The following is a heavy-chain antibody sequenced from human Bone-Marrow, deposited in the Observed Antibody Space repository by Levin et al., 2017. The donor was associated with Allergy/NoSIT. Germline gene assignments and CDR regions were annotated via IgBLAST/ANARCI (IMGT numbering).Heavy chain of an antibody. CDR3: VRVGEDFWSGYFDF. D-gene: IGHD3-3*01. CDR1: GFTFSGSA. V-gene: IGHV3-30*04. Sequence: GGSLRLSCAVSGFTFSGSAMHWVRQAPGKGLEWVAVISQDGRSKFYPDTVKGRFNISRDNSKNTLFLQMNNLRTEDTAVYYCVRVGEDFWSGYFDFWGQGTLVTVSS. CDR2: ISQDGRSK. J-gene: IGHJ4*02.